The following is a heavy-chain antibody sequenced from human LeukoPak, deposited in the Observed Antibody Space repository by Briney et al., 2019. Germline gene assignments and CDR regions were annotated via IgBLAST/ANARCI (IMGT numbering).Heavy chain of an antibody. CDR1: GFTFSSYA. CDR3: ARDPYGGHSQLYYYYYGMDV. J-gene: IGHJ6*02. D-gene: IGHD4-23*01. V-gene: IGHV3-30*04. Sequence: GGSLRLSCAASGFTFSSYAMHCVRQAPGKGLEWVAVISYDGSNKYYAASVKGRFTISRDTSKNTPYLQMNSLRAEDTAVYYCARDPYGGHSQLYYYYYGMDVWGQGTTVTVSS. CDR2: ISYDGSNK.